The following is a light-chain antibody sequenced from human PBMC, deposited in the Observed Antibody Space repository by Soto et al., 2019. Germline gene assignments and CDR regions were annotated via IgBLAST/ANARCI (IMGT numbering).Light chain of an antibody. CDR3: QQSYLTPVT. CDR1: QSISNY. CDR2: AAS. J-gene: IGKJ5*01. Sequence: DIQMTQSPSSLSASVGDRVTITCRASQSISNYLNWYLQKPGKAPKFLIYAASSLQTGVPSRFSGSGSGTDFTLTISSLQPEDFATYYCQQSYLTPVTFGQGTRLEIK. V-gene: IGKV1-39*01.